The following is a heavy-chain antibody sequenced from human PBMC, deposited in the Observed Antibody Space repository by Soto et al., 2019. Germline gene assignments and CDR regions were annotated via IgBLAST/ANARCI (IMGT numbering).Heavy chain of an antibody. V-gene: IGHV4-59*01. CDR3: ARGGGDPWLPIDY. Sequence: PSETLSLTCTVSGGSISSYYWSWIRQPPGKGLEWIGYIYYSGSTNYNPSLKSRVTISVDTSKNQFSLKLSSVTAADTAVYYCARGGGDPWLPIDYWGQGTLVTVSS. CDR1: GGSISSYY. D-gene: IGHD2-21*02. CDR2: IYYSGST. J-gene: IGHJ4*02.